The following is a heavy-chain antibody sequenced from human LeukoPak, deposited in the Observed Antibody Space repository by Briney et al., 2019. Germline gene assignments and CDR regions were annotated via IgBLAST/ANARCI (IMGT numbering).Heavy chain of an antibody. CDR2: ISGSGGNT. J-gene: IGHJ4*02. CDR3: ARVGYYYDSSGSPGLDY. V-gene: IGHV3-23*01. Sequence: PGGSLRLSCAASGFTFSNFALSWVRQAPGKGLEWVSTISGSGGNTYYADSVKGRFTISRDNSKNTLYLQMNSLRAEDTAVYYCARVGYYYDSSGSPGLDYWGQGTLVTVSS. CDR1: GFTFSNFA. D-gene: IGHD3-22*01.